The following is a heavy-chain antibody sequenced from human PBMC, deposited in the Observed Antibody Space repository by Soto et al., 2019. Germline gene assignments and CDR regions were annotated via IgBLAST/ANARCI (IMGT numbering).Heavy chain of an antibody. CDR3: ASRIAGEPN. CDR2: MNPNSGNT. CDR1: GYTFSSYD. J-gene: IGHJ4*02. D-gene: IGHD6-13*01. V-gene: IGHV1-8*01. Sequence: QVQLVQSGAEVKKPGASVKVSCKASGYTFSSYDINWVRQATGQGLEWMGWMNPNSGNTGYAQRFXXRXTXXRNTSISTAYMELSSLRSEDTAVYYCASRIAGEPNWGQGTLVTVSS.